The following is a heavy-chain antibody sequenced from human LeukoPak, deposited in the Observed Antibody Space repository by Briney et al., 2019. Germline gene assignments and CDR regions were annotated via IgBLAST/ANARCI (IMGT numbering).Heavy chain of an antibody. J-gene: IGHJ4*02. D-gene: IGHD3-22*01. CDR1: GYTFTSYG. CDR3: ARDVGFYYYDSSGYYFGY. V-gene: IGHV1-18*01. Sequence: ASVKVSCKASGYTFTSYGISWVRQAPGQGLEWMGWISAYNGNTNYAQKLQGRVTMTTDTSTSTAYMELRSLRSDDTAVYYCARDVGFYYYDSSGYYFGYWGQGTLVTVSS. CDR2: ISAYNGNT.